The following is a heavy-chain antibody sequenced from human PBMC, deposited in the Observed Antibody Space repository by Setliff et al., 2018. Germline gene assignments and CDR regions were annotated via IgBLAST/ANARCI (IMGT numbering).Heavy chain of an antibody. V-gene: IGHV1-69*05. J-gene: IGHJ3*02. CDR3: ARDAEYSSSSGGDAFDI. CDR2: IIPIFGTA. D-gene: IGHD6-6*01. CDR1: GGTFSSYA. Sequence: SVKVSCKASGGTFSSYAISWVRQAPGQGLKWMGGIIPIFGTANYAQKFQGRVTITTDESTSTAYMERSSLRSEDTAVYYCARDAEYSSSSGGDAFDIWGQGTMVTVSS.